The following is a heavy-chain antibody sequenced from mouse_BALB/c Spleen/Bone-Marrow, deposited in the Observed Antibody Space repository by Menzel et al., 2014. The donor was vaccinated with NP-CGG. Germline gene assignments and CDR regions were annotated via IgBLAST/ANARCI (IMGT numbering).Heavy chain of an antibody. D-gene: IGHD2-3*01. CDR2: ITYSGYT. V-gene: IGHV3-8*02. J-gene: IGHJ3*01. CDR1: GDSITSGY. CDR3: ARSPYDGYYVFAY. Sequence: EVKLQESGPSLVKPSQTLSLTCSVTGDSITSGYWNWIRKFPGNKLEYMGYITYSGYTYYNPSLKSRISFTRDTSKNXFYLQLNSVTTEDTATYYCARSPYDGYYVFAYWGQGSLVTVSA.